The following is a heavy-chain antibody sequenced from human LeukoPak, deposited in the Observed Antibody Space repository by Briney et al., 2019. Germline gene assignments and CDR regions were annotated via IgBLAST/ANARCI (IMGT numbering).Heavy chain of an antibody. Sequence: PSETQSLTCTVSGGSISSYYWSWVRQPPGKGLEWIGYIYYGGSTNYNPSLMSRVTISADTSKNQFSLKLSSVTAADTAVYYCARGMATFSYYYGMDVWGQGTTVTVSS. CDR3: ARGMATFSYYYGMDV. CDR2: IYYGGST. D-gene: IGHD5-24*01. V-gene: IGHV4-59*01. J-gene: IGHJ6*02. CDR1: GGSISSYY.